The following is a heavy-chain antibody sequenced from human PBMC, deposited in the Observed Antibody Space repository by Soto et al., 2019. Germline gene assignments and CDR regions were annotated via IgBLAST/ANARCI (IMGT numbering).Heavy chain of an antibody. V-gene: IGHV1-69*13. J-gene: IGHJ5*02. CDR1: GGTLSSYA. CDR3: ARDLGLGVVAPTPLGCFDP. CDR2: IIPIFGTA. D-gene: IGHD2-15*01. Sequence: GASVKVSCKASGGTLSSYAISWVRQAPGQGLEWMGGIIPIFGTANYAQKFQGRVTITADESTSTAYIELSSLRSEDTAVYYCARDLGLGVVAPTPLGCFDPWGQGTLVPVSS.